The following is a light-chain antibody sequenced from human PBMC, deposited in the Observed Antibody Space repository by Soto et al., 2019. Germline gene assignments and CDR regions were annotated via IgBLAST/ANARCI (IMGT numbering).Light chain of an antibody. J-gene: IGLJ1*01. CDR3: QSYDSRLSGSDV. CDR2: GDS. V-gene: IGLV1-40*01. CDR1: SSNIGAGYD. Sequence: QSVLTQPPSVSGAPGQRVTISCTGGSSNIGAGYDVNWYQQLPGTAPKLLIFGDSNRPSGVPDRFSGSKSGTSASLAITGLQADDEADYYCQSYDSRLSGSDVFGAGTKLTVL.